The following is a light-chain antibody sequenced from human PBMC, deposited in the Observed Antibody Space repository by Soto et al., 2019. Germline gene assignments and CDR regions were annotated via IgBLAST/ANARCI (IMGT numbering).Light chain of an antibody. V-gene: IGLV4-69*01. CDR2: VNSDGSH. Sequence: QAVLTQSPSASASLGASVKLTCTLSSGHSSYAIAWHQQQPEKGPRYVMKVNSDGSHSKGDGIPDRFSGSSSGAERYLTISSLQSEDEADYYCQTWATGTNWVFGGGTKLTVL. J-gene: IGLJ3*02. CDR3: QTWATGTNWV. CDR1: SGHSSYA.